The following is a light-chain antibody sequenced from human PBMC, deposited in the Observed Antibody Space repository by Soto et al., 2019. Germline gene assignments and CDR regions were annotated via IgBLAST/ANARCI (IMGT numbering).Light chain of an antibody. CDR1: QNIGSW. CDR3: QQYNSNFLA. Sequence: DIQLTQSPSTLSVFIGDRIRITCRASQNIGSWVAWYQQKPGKAPKRLIYDASFLERGVPSRFSGRGSGTEFTLTISSMQPDDFAPYYCQQYNSNFLAFGRGTKVEVK. J-gene: IGKJ4*01. CDR2: DAS. V-gene: IGKV1-5*01.